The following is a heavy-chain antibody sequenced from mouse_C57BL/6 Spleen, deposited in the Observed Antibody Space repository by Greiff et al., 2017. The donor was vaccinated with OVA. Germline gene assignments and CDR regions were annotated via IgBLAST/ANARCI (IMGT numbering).Heavy chain of an antibody. CDR1: GFTFSDYY. Sequence: EVKLVESGGGLVQPGGSLKLSCAASGFTFSDYYMYWVRQTPEKRLEWVAYISNGGGSTYYPDTVKGRFTISRDNAKNTLYLQMSRLKSEDTAMYYCARNPARYYAMDYWGQGTSVTVSS. CDR2: ISNGGGST. J-gene: IGHJ4*01. CDR3: ARNPARYYAMDY. V-gene: IGHV5-12*01. D-gene: IGHD3-1*01.